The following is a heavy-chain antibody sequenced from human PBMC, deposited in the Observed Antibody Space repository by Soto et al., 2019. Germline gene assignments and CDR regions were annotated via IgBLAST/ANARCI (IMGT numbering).Heavy chain of an antibody. D-gene: IGHD2-21*02. J-gene: IGHJ4*02. CDR2: INSDGSST. V-gene: IGHV3-74*01. CDR3: GRGRGDCGDY. CDR1: GFTFSIYW. Sequence: EVQLVESGGGLVQPGGSLRLSCVASGFTFSIYWMHWVRQAPGKGLVWVSRINSDGSSTSAADSVKGRFIISRDNAKNTLYLQVDGLRADDTAVYYCGRGRGDCGDYWGQGSLVAVSS.